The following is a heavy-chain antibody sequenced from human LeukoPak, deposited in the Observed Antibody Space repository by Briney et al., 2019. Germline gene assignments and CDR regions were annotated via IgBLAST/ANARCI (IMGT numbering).Heavy chain of an antibody. Sequence: SETQSLTCAVYGGSFSGYYWSWIRQPPGKGLEWIGEINHSGSTNYNPSLKSRVTISVDTSKNQFSLKLSSVTAADTAVYYCARHGKTGSYYYYYYMDVWGKGTTVTVSS. CDR2: INHSGST. V-gene: IGHV4-34*01. CDR1: GGSFSGYY. D-gene: IGHD3-10*01. J-gene: IGHJ6*03. CDR3: ARHGKTGSYYYYYYMDV.